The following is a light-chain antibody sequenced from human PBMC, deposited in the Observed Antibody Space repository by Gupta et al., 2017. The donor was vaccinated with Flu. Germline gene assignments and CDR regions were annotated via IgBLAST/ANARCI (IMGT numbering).Light chain of an antibody. Sequence: PSSLSASVGDRVTSTCRASQGSSNYLAWYQQKAGKVPKLLIYAATTVQSGVPSRFSGSGSGTDFTLTISRLQPEDVATYYCQKDNSAPWTFGQGTKLEIK. J-gene: IGKJ1*01. CDR2: AAT. V-gene: IGKV1-27*01. CDR3: QKDNSAPWT. CDR1: QGSSNY.